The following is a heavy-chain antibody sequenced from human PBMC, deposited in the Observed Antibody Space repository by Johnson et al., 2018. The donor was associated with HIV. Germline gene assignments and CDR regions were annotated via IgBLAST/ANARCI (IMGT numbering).Heavy chain of an antibody. V-gene: IGHV3-30*14. CDR2: ISYDGSNK. CDR1: GFTFSSYA. CDR3: YCTDNFGAGSESKGTFDA. Sequence: QVQLVESGGGLVQPGGSLRLSCAASGFTFSSYAMHWVRQAPGKGLEWVAVISYDGSNKYYADSVKGRFTISRDNSKNTLYRQMNSLRADDTAVYWCYCTDNFGAGSESKGTFDAWGQGTLVTVSS. D-gene: IGHD3-10*01. J-gene: IGHJ3*01.